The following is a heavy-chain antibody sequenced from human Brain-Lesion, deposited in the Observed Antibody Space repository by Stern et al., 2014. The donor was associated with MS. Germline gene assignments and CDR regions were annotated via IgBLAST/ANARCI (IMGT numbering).Heavy chain of an antibody. CDR3: ARAVRNQLLSEY. V-gene: IGHV1-8*01. CDR1: GYTFSSYD. Sequence: QVQLVDSGAEVKKPGASAKVSCKASGYTFSSYDITWVRQASEHGLEGMGWMNPYSGNTGYAQKFKGRVSMTSDPSISTVYMELTSLTSDDTAVYFCARAVRNQLLSEYWGQGTLVTVSS. J-gene: IGHJ4*02. CDR2: MNPYSGNT. D-gene: IGHD2-2*01.